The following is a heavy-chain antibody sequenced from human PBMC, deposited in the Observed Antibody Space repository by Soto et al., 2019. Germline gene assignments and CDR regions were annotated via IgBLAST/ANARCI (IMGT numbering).Heavy chain of an antibody. CDR3: ERDRKTGYYYGMDV. CDR1: GSSISSGGCS. V-gene: IGHV4-31*03. D-gene: IGHD3-10*01. Sequence: PSETLPLSCTLSGSSISSGGCSWSCIPMHPGKGLEWIGYIYYSGRTYYDPSLKSRVTISVDTSKNQFSLKLSSVTAADTAVYYCERDRKTGYYYGMDVWGQGTTVTVSS. J-gene: IGHJ6*02. CDR2: IYYSGRT.